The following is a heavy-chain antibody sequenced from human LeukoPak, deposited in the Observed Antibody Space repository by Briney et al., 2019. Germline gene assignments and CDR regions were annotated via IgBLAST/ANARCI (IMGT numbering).Heavy chain of an antibody. V-gene: IGHV4-61*02. Sequence: SETLSLTCTVSGGSITSGSYYWTWIRQPVGKGLEWVGRIHSSGSTNYNPSLNSRVTVSADTSNNQFSLKLSSVTAADTAIYYCATSASSGSNYFDPWGQGILVTVSS. CDR1: GGSITSGSYY. J-gene: IGHJ5*02. CDR2: IHSSGST. CDR3: ATSASSGSNYFDP. D-gene: IGHD4/OR15-4a*01.